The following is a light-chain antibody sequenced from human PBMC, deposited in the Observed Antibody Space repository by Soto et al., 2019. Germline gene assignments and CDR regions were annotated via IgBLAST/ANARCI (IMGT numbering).Light chain of an antibody. V-gene: IGKV3-15*01. CDR1: QSVSSN. CDR3: QQSDTWPPA. Sequence: EVLMTQSPATLSVSPGERATLSCRASQSVSSNLAWYQQKPGQAPRLLIYGASTRAPGIPDRISGSGSGTEFTLTISSLQSEDLAVFFCQQSDTWPPAFGQGTKVEIK. J-gene: IGKJ2*01. CDR2: GAS.